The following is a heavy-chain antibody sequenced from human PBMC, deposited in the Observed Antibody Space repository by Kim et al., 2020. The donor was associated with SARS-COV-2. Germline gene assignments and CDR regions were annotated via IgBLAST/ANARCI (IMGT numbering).Heavy chain of an antibody. CDR2: IGSAGDT. J-gene: IGHJ6*02. CDR1: GFTFSRYD. Sequence: GGSLRLSCAASGFTFSRYDMHWVRQATGKGLEWVSAIGSAGDTLYPDSVKGRFTISRENANNSLYLQMNSLRAGDTAVYYCARESSGWHGGLYYYYGMDVWGQGTAVTVSS. D-gene: IGHD6-19*01. V-gene: IGHV3-13*04. CDR3: ARESSGWHGGLYYYYGMDV.